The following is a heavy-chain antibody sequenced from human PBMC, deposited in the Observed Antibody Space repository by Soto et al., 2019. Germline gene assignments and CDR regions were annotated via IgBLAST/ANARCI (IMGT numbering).Heavy chain of an antibody. D-gene: IGHD6-13*01. V-gene: IGHV4-4*02. CDR3: ARDQGSHPGD. CDR1: GVSISSDNW. J-gene: IGHJ4*02. Sequence: QVQLQESGPGLVRPSGTVSLTCAVSGVSISSDNWWSWVRQPPGKGLEWIGEIHHSGSTNYNPSLKSRVTMSVAPSKDLFSLTLNSVTAADTAFYYCARDQGSHPGDWGQGTLVSVSS. CDR2: IHHSGST.